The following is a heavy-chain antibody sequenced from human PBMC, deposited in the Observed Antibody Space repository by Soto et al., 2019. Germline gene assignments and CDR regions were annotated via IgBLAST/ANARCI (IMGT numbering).Heavy chain of an antibody. Sequence: EVHLVESGGGSVQPGGSLRLSCAGSGFTFSYYWMHWVRQAPGKGLMWVARINGDGTSTNYADSVKGRFTISRDNAKKTLFLQMNSLRAEDTAVYYCARLSPLAYCVRDCLDGYWGQGTLVIVSS. CDR2: INGDGTST. D-gene: IGHD2-21*02. CDR3: ARLSPLAYCVRDCLDGY. CDR1: GFTFSYYW. J-gene: IGHJ4*02. V-gene: IGHV3-74*01.